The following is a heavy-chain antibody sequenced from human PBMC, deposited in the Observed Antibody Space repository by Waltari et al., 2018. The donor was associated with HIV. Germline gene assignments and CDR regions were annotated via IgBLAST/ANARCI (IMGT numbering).Heavy chain of an antibody. CDR1: GFTFSSYA. CDR3: AKPWHLFDY. Sequence: EVRLLEYGGDLVQSGGSLRLSCVASGFTFSSYAMSWVRQATGKGLDLVSSISDSGGEKYYADSVKGRFTISRDNSKNTLYLQMNSLRAEDTAVYYCAKPWHLFDYWGQGILVTVSS. CDR2: ISDSGGEK. V-gene: IGHV3-23*01. J-gene: IGHJ4*02. D-gene: IGHD3-3*02.